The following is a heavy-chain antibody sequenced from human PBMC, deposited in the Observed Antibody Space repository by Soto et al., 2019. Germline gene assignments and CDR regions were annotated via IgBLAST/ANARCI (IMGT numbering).Heavy chain of an antibody. CDR2: IYPGDSKT. Sequence: GESLKISCKGSGYSFSSYWIGWVRQMPGKGLERMGIIYPGDSKTRYSPYFQGQVTISVDKSISTAYVQWSSLKASDTAMYYCVRLRGYITTANRVFDFCGQGALVTVSS. CDR3: VRLRGYITTANRVFDF. V-gene: IGHV5-51*01. J-gene: IGHJ4*02. D-gene: IGHD6-13*01. CDR1: GYSFSSYW.